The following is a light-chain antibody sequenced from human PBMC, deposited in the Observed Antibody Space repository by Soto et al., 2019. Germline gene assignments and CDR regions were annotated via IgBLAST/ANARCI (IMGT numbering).Light chain of an antibody. Sequence: DTQMTQSPSTLSASVGDRVTITCRASQSISTRLAWYQQKPGKAPKLLIQKASNLESGVPSRFSGSGSGTEFTLTISSLQPDDFATYYCQQYNSDLSFGQGTRVEIK. CDR1: QSISTR. CDR3: QQYNSDLS. J-gene: IGKJ1*01. V-gene: IGKV1-5*03. CDR2: KAS.